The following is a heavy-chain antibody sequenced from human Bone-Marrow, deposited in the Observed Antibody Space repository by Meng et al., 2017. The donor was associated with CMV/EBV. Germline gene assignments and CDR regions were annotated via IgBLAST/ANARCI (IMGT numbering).Heavy chain of an antibody. V-gene: IGHV3-21*01. Sequence: ETLSLTCAASGFTFSSYSMNWVRQAPGKGLEWVSSISSSSSYIYYADSVKGRFTISRDNAKNSLYLQMNSLRAEDTAVYYCARAVEWLLEDYYYYGMDVWGQGTTVTVSS. J-gene: IGHJ6*02. CDR2: ISSSSSYI. CDR1: GFTFSSYS. D-gene: IGHD3-3*01. CDR3: ARAVEWLLEDYYYYGMDV.